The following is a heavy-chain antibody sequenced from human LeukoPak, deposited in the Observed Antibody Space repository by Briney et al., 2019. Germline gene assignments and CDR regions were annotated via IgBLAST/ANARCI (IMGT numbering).Heavy chain of an antibody. Sequence: GGSLRLSCAASGFTFRTYAMSWVRQAPGKGLEWVSSISDSGGSTYYADSVKGRFTISRDSSKNTLYLQMSSLGAEDTAVYYCARGRRSSCYSGVDSWGQGTLVTVSS. CDR3: ARGRRSSCYSGVDS. CDR1: GFTFRTYA. D-gene: IGHD2-2*02. J-gene: IGHJ4*02. CDR2: ISDSGGST. V-gene: IGHV3-23*01.